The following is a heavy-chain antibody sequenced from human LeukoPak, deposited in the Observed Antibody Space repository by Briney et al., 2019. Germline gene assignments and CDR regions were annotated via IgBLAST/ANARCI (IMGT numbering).Heavy chain of an antibody. Sequence: SVKVSCKASGGTFSSYAISWVRQAPGQGLEWMGRIIPIFGTANYAQKFQGRVTITTDESTSTAYMELSSLRSEDTAVYYCARGLGGYSGYDPPGYWGQGTLVSVSS. V-gene: IGHV1-69*05. CDR2: IIPIFGTA. J-gene: IGHJ4*02. CDR3: ARGLGGYSGYDPPGY. CDR1: GGTFSSYA. D-gene: IGHD5-12*01.